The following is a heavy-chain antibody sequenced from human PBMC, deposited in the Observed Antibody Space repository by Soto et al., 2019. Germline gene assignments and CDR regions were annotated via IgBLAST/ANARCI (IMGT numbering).Heavy chain of an antibody. D-gene: IGHD6-19*01. J-gene: IGHJ6*02. CDR3: ARDGSEWLVPEINYYYYGMDV. Sequence: QVQLVQSGAEVKKPGASVKVSCKASGYTFTSYGISWVRQAPGQGLEWMGWISAYNGNTNYAQKLQDRVTMTTDTSTSTAYMELRSLRSDDTAVYYCARDGSEWLVPEINYYYYGMDVWGQGTTVTVSS. CDR1: GYTFTSYG. CDR2: ISAYNGNT. V-gene: IGHV1-18*01.